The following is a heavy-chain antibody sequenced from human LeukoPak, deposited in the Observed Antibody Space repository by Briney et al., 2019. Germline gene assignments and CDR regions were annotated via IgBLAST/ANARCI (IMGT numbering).Heavy chain of an antibody. CDR1: GFSFNTYS. CDR3: VRESDVWSGPGIGRPLDV. Sequence: GGSLRLSCAASGFSFNTYSMSWVRQAPGKGLEWVSSISDNSYWIYYSDSVEGRFTISRDNAKNSVSLQMDGLRAEDTAVYHCVRESDVWSGPGIGRPLDVWGKGTTVTVSS. V-gene: IGHV3-21*01. CDR2: ISDNSYWI. D-gene: IGHD3-3*01. J-gene: IGHJ6*04.